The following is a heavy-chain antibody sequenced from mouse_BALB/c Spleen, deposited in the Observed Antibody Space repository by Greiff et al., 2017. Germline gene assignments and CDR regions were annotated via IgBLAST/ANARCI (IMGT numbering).Heavy chain of an antibody. V-gene: IGHV3-8*02. CDR2: ISYSGST. J-gene: IGHJ2*01. D-gene: IGHD1-1*01. CDR3: ARSPFYYGSSYHFDY. Sequence: EVKLMESGPSLVKPSQTLSLTCSVTGDSITSGYWNWIRKFPGNKLEYMGYISYSGSTYYNPSLKSRISITRDTSKNQYYLQLNSVTTEDTATYYCARSPFYYGSSYHFDYWGQGTTLTVSS. CDR1: GDSITSGY.